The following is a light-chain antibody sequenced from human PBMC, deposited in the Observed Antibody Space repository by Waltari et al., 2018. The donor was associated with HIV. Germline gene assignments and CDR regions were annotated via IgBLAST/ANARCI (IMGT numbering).Light chain of an antibody. CDR3: QQYNNWPPWT. Sequence: EIVMTQSPATLSVSPGGRATLSCRATQSIARNLAWYQQKPGQAPRLLIHGASTRATGIPARFSGSGSWTEFTLTISNLQSEDFAVYYCQQYNNWPPWTFDQGTKVEI. V-gene: IGKV3-15*01. CDR1: QSIARN. CDR2: GAS. J-gene: IGKJ1*01.